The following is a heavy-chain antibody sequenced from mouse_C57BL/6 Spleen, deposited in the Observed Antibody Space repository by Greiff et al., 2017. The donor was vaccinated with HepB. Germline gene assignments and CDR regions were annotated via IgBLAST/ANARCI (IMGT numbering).Heavy chain of an antibody. CDR3: ARDTMITATPYYYAMDY. D-gene: IGHD2-4*01. CDR1: GFTFSSYA. J-gene: IGHJ4*01. V-gene: IGHV5-4*01. CDR2: ISAGGSYT. Sequence: EVKLMESGGGLVKPGGSLKLSCAASGFTFSSYAMSWVRQTPEKRLEWVATISAGGSYTYYPDNVKGRFTISRDNAKNNLYLQMNHLKSEDTAMYYCARDTMITATPYYYAMDYWGQGTSVTVSS.